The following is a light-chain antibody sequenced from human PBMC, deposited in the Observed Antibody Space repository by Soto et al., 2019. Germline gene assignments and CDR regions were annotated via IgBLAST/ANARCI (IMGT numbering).Light chain of an antibody. CDR2: GAS. V-gene: IGKV3-20*01. CDR3: QQYNNWPRT. J-gene: IGKJ1*01. Sequence: DIVLTQSPGTLSLSPGERATLSCRASQSVSSSYFAWYQQKPGQAPRLLIYGASNRATGIPDRFSGSGSGTEFTLTISSLQSEDFAVYYCQQYNNWPRTFGQGTKVDI. CDR1: QSVSSSY.